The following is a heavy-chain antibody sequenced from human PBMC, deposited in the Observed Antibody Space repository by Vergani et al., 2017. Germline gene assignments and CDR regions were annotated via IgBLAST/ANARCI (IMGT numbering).Heavy chain of an antibody. Sequence: QLQLQESGPGLVKPSETLSLTCTVSGGSISSSSYYWGWIRQPPGKGLEWIGSIYYSGSTYYNPSLKSRVTISVDTSKNQFSLKLSSVTAADTAVYYCARGYLVYGSGVTFFDYWGQGTLVTVSS. CDR2: IYYSGST. CDR1: GGSISSSSYY. V-gene: IGHV4-39*07. CDR3: ARGYLVYGSGVTFFDY. D-gene: IGHD3-10*01. J-gene: IGHJ4*02.